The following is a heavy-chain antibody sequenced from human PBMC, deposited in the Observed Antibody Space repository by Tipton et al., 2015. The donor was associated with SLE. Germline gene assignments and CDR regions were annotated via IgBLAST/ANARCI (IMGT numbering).Heavy chain of an antibody. CDR1: GYSISSGYY. D-gene: IGHD6-13*01. CDR2: IYHSGNT. V-gene: IGHV4-38-2*01. J-gene: IGHJ4*02. CDR3: ARSFWQQLALDY. Sequence: TLSLTCAVSGYSISSGYYWGWIRQPPGKGLEWIGSIYHSGNTYNNPSLKSRVTISVDTSKNQFSLKLSSVTAADTAVYYCARSFWQQLALDYWGQGTLVTVSS.